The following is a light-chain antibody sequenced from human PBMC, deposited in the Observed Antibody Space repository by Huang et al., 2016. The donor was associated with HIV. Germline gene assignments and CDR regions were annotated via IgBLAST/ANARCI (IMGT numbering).Light chain of an antibody. CDR3: LQTYKTPLT. CDR1: GTISTF. V-gene: IGKV1-39*01. CDR2: GAS. J-gene: IGKJ1*01. Sequence: DIQMTQSPFSLSASVGDTVTITCRASGTISTFLSWFQQKPGKAPRLRIYGASSLQGVVPSRFSGSASQTDFTLTISSLQPEDFASYYCLQTYKTPLTFGQGTRLDI.